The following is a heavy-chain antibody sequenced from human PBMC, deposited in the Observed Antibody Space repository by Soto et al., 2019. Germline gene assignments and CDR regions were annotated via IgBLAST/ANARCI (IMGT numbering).Heavy chain of an antibody. CDR1: RYTFTSYG. D-gene: IGHD6-13*01. CDR2: ISAYNGNT. CDR3: ARGAGGSSWPFYGMDV. J-gene: IGHJ6*02. Sequence: SAKVFFKASRYTFTSYGISWVRQAPGQGLEWMGWISAYNGNTNYAQKLQGRVTMTTDTSTSTAYMELRSLRSDDTAVYYCARGAGGSSWPFYGMDVWGQGTTVTVSS. V-gene: IGHV1-18*04.